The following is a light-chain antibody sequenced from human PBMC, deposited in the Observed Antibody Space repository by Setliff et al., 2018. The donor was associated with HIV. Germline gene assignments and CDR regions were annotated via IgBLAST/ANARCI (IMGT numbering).Light chain of an antibody. Sequence: QSALTQPRSVSGSPGQSVTFSCTGSSSDVGAYDYVSWYQQHPGKAPKLMIFDVTKRPSGVPDRFSGSKSGNTASLTISGLQAEDEADYYCCPYAGGYNYIFGTGTKVTVL. J-gene: IGLJ1*01. CDR2: DVT. CDR1: SSDVGAYDY. V-gene: IGLV2-11*01. CDR3: CPYAGGYNYI.